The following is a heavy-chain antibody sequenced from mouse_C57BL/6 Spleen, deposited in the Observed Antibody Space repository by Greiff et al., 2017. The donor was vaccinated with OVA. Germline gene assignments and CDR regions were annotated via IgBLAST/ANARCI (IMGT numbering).Heavy chain of an antibody. J-gene: IGHJ2*01. V-gene: IGHV5-4*01. CDR2: ISDGGSYT. Sequence: EVQLVESGGGLVKPGGSLKLSCAASGFTFSSYAMSWVRQTPEKRLEWVATISDGGSYTYYPDNVKGRFTISRDNAKNNLYLQMSHLKSEDTAMYYCARDGEYRDYWGQGTTLTVSS. CDR1: GFTFSSYA. CDR3: ARDGEYRDY. D-gene: IGHD5-1*01.